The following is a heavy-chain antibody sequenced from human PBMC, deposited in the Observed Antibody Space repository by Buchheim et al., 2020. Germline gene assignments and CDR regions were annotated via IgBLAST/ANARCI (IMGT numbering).Heavy chain of an antibody. V-gene: IGHV3-30*18. CDR2: ISYDGSNK. D-gene: IGHD5-18*01. Sequence: QVQLVESGGGVVQPGRSLRLSCAASGFTFSSYGMHWVRQAPGKGLEWVAVISYDGSNKYYADSVKGRFTISRDNAKNSLSLQMNSLRVEDTAVYYCAKDPGQYSYVLGYWGRGTL. J-gene: IGHJ4*02. CDR3: AKDPGQYSYVLGY. CDR1: GFTFSSYG.